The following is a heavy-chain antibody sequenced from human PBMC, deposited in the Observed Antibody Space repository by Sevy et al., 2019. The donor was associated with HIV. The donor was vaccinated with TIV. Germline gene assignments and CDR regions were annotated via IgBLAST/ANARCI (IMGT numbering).Heavy chain of an antibody. Sequence: GGSLRLSCAASGFTFNSYWMSWVRQAPGKGLEWVANIKKDGSKKYYVDSVKGRFTISRDNAKNSLYLQMDSLRAEDTAVYYCARDCSSANCLWGMDVWGQGTTVTVSS. CDR2: IKKDGSKK. D-gene: IGHD2-2*01. CDR3: ARDCSSANCLWGMDV. J-gene: IGHJ6*02. CDR1: GFTFNSYW. V-gene: IGHV3-7*03.